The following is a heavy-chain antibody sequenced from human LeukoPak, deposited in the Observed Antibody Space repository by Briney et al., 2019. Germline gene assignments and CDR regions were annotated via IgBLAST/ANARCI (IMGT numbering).Heavy chain of an antibody. CDR1: GGTFSSYA. D-gene: IGHD1-14*01. CDR3: ARAPDGAFDI. V-gene: IGHV1-69*04. Sequence: SVKVSCKASGGTFSSYAFSWVRQAPGQGLEWMGRIIPILGTANYAQKFQGRVTITADKSTSTAYMELSSLRSEDTAVYYCARAPDGAFDIWGQGTMVTVSS. J-gene: IGHJ3*02. CDR2: IIPILGTA.